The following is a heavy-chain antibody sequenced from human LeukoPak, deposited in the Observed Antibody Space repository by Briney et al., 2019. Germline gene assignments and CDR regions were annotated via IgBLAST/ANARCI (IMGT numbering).Heavy chain of an antibody. CDR1: GGSISSGGYS. CDR3: ARGRTDLSSGPPGWFDP. J-gene: IGHJ5*02. V-gene: IGHV4-30-2*01. D-gene: IGHD6-19*01. CDR2: IYHSGST. Sequence: SETLSLTCAVSGGSISSGGYSWSWIRQPPGKGLEWIGYIYHSGSTYYNPSLKSRVTISVDRSKNQFSLKLSSVTAADTAVYYCARGRTDLSSGPPGWFDPWGQGTLVTVSS.